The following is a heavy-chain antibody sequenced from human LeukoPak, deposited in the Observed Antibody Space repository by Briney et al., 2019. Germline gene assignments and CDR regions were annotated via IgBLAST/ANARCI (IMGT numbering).Heavy chain of an antibody. Sequence: GGSLRLSCAASGFTFSSYEMNWVRQAPGKGLEWVSHISSSGSTIYYADSVKGRFTISRDNAKNSLYLQMNSLRAEDTAVYYCAREASSTYYYYYYMDVWGKGTTVTISS. CDR1: GFTFSSYE. CDR3: AREASSTYYYYYYMDV. D-gene: IGHD2-2*01. CDR2: ISSSGSTI. V-gene: IGHV3-48*03. J-gene: IGHJ6*03.